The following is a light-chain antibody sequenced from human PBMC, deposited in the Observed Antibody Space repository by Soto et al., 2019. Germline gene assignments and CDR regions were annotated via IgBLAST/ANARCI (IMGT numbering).Light chain of an antibody. J-gene: IGKJ1*01. CDR3: QQYNSYSWT. Sequence: IQTAQAPSTLSASLGDIVTITCRASQSISSWLAWYQQKPGKAPKLLIYDASSLESGVPSRFSGSRSGTEFTLTISSLQPDDFATYYCQQYNSYSWTFGQGTKVDIK. CDR2: DAS. V-gene: IGKV1-5*01. CDR1: QSISSW.